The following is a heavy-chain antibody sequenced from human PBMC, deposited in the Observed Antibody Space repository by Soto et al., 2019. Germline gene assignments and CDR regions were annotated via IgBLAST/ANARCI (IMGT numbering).Heavy chain of an antibody. J-gene: IGHJ4*02. Sequence: EVQLLESGGGLLQPGGSLRLSCAASGFTFSSYPMKWVRQAPGKGLEWVSAISGSGDRTFYADSVKGRFTVSRDNSKNTLYLQMNGLRAEDTAVYYCALRVGDYYDNWGQGTLVTVSS. D-gene: IGHD3-10*01. CDR2: ISGSGDRT. V-gene: IGHV3-23*01. CDR3: ALRVGDYYDN. CDR1: GFTFSSYP.